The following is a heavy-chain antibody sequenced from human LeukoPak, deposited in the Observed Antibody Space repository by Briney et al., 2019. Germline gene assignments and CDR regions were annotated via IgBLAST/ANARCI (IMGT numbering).Heavy chain of an antibody. Sequence: GGSLRLSCAASGFTFSGSAMHWVRQASGKGLEWVGRIRSKANSYATAYAASVKGRFTISRDDSKNTAYLQMNSLKTEDTAVYYCTSFDGYNRFGWGQGTLVTVSS. CDR3: TSFDGYNRFG. CDR1: GFTFSGSA. CDR2: IRSKANSYAT. J-gene: IGHJ4*02. D-gene: IGHD5-24*01. V-gene: IGHV3-73*01.